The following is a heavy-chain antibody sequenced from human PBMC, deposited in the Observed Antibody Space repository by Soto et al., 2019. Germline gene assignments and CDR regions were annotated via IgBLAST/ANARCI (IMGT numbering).Heavy chain of an antibody. CDR3: ARDRRRESGITGTINYFDY. V-gene: IGHV3-66*01. CDR2: IYSGGST. CDR1: GFTVSSNY. D-gene: IGHD1-7*01. J-gene: IGHJ4*02. Sequence: GGSLRLSCAASGFTVSSNYMSWVRQAPGKGLEWVSVIYSGGSTYYADSVKGRFTISRDNSKNKMYLQMNSLRAEDTAVYYCARDRRRESGITGTINYFDYWGQGTLVTVSS.